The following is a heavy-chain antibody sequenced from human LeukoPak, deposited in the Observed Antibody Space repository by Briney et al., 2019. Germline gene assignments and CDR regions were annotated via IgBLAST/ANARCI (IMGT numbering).Heavy chain of an antibody. J-gene: IGHJ4*02. CDR2: ISYDGSNK. CDR3: AKDPSVGITMRVVVTYYFDY. CDR1: GFTFSNYG. Sequence: GGSLRLSCAASGFTFSNYGMHWVRQAPGKGLEWVAVISYDGSNKYYADSVKGRFTISRDNSKNTLYLQMNSLRTEDTAMYYCAKDPSVGITMRVVVTYYFDYWGQGTLVTVSS. D-gene: IGHD3-22*01. V-gene: IGHV3-30*18.